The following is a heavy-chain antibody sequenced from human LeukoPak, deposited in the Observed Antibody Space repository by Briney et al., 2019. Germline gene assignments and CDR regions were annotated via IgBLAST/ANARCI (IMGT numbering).Heavy chain of an antibody. J-gene: IGHJ4*02. D-gene: IGHD4-23*01. Sequence: ASVKVSCKASGYNLITYYMQWVRRAPGQGLEWMGVITTSNGVTAYAQKFQGRVTVTRDTSTSTVDMELSSLRSDDTAVYYCARAVYGGNQIDYWGQGTLVTVSS. CDR2: ITTSNGVT. CDR1: GYNLITYY. V-gene: IGHV1-46*01. CDR3: ARAVYGGNQIDY.